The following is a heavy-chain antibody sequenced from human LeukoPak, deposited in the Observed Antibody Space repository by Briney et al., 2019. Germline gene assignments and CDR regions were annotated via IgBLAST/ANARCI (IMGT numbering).Heavy chain of an antibody. D-gene: IGHD2-8*01. V-gene: IGHV1-8*03. CDR1: GYTFTSYD. J-gene: IGHJ6*03. Sequence: ASVKVSCKASGYTFTSYDINWVRQATGQGLEWMGWMSPNSGNTGYAQKFQGRVTITRNTSISTAYMELSSLRSEDTAVYYCARGRRNIVLMVYAIPRDYYYYMDVWGKGTTVTVSS. CDR2: MSPNSGNT. CDR3: ARGRRNIVLMVYAIPRDYYYYMDV.